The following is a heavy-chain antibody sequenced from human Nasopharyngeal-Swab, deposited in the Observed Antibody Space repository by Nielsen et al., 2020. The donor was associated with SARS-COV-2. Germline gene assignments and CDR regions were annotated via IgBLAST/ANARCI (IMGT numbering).Heavy chain of an antibody. Sequence: GESLKISCAASGFTCSSYAMSWVRQAPGKGLEWVSAISGSGGSTYYADSVKGRFTISRDNSKNTLYLQMNSLRAEDTAVYYCAKHPIRIYYYYMDVWGKGTTVTVSS. CDR1: GFTCSSYA. V-gene: IGHV3-23*01. D-gene: IGHD2/OR15-2a*01. CDR2: ISGSGGST. J-gene: IGHJ6*03. CDR3: AKHPIRIYYYYMDV.